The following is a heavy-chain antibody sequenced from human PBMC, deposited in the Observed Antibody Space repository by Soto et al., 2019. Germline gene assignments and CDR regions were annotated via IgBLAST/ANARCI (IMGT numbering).Heavy chain of an antibody. CDR2: IYYSGST. CDR3: ARDRDGYNSGLLDY. Sequence: PSETLALTCTVSGGSISSGGYYWSWIRQHPGKGLEWIGYIYYSGSTYYNPSLKSRVTISVDTSKNQFSLKLSSVTAADTAVYYCARDRDGYNSGLLDYWGQGTLVTVSS. CDR1: GGSISSGGYY. J-gene: IGHJ4*02. V-gene: IGHV4-31*03. D-gene: IGHD5-12*01.